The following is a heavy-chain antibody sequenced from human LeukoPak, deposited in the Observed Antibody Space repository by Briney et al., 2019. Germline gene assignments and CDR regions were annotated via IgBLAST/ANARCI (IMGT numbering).Heavy chain of an antibody. CDR3: ARVVGSNWFDP. CDR1: GGSLSIYY. Sequence: SETLSLTRTVSGGSLSIYYWSWIRQPPGKGLEWVGFFYYGGNTYYNSSLKSRVTISVDMSKSQFSLKLSSVTAADTAVYYCARVVGSNWFDPWGQGTLVTVSS. CDR2: FYYGGNT. J-gene: IGHJ5*02. V-gene: IGHV4-59*01. D-gene: IGHD2-15*01.